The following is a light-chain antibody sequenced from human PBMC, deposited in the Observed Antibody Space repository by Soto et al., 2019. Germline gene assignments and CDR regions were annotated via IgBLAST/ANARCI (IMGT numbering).Light chain of an antibody. V-gene: IGLV2-8*01. CDR2: EAT. J-gene: IGLJ2*01. CDR1: SSDVGDYNY. CDR3: SSYAGRNNVI. Sequence: QSALTQPPSASGSPGQSVTISCTGTSSDVGDYNYVSWYQQHPGKAPKLMIYEATKRPSGVPDRFSGSKSGNTASLTVSGLRAEDEADYFCSSYAGRNNVIFGGGTKLTVL.